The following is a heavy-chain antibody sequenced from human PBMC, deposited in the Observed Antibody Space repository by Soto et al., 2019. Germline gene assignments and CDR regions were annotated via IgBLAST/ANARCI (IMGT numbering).Heavy chain of an antibody. CDR2: NYYSGST. Sequence: SENPSLTCTVSGGSISSSSYYWGWIRQPPGKGLEWIGSNYYSGSTYYNPSLKSRVTISVDTSKNQFSLKLSSVTAADTAVYYCARDAPSFAARGDYYYGMDFWGQGSTVVVSS. J-gene: IGHJ6*02. V-gene: IGHV4-39*07. CDR1: GGSISSSSYY. CDR3: ARDAPSFAARGDYYYGMDF. D-gene: IGHD6-6*01.